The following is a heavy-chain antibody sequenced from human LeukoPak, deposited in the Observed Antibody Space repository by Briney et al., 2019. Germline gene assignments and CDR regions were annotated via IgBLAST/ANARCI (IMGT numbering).Heavy chain of an antibody. D-gene: IGHD1-1*01. V-gene: IGHV4-38-2*02. CDR1: GYSISSGYY. CDR3: ARGYNIGDY. CDR2: IYHSGST. J-gene: IGHJ4*02. Sequence: PSETRSLTCTVSGYSISSGYYWGWIRQPPGKGLEWIGSIYHSGSTYYNPSLKSRVTISVDTSKNQFSLKLSSVTAADTAVYYCARGYNIGDYWGQGTLVTVSS.